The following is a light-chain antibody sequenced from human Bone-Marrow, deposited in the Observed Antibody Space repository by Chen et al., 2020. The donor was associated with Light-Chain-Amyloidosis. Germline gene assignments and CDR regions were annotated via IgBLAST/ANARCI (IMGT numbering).Light chain of an antibody. J-gene: IGLJ2*01. CDR3: SSFTITNTWI. CDR2: EFT. V-gene: IGLV2-14*01. Sequence: QSALTQPASVSGSPGQSITIPCTGTSSDVGGYNYVSWSQQHPGKAPKLMIYEFTNRPSGISIRFSGSKSGNTASLTISGLQAEDEADYYCSSFTITNTWIFGGGTKLTVL. CDR1: SSDVGGYNY.